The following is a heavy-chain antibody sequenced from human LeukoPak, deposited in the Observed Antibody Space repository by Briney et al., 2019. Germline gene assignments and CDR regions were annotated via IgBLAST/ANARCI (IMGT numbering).Heavy chain of an antibody. CDR2: IRYDGNNK. J-gene: IGHJ4*02. V-gene: IGHV3-30*02. CDR1: GFTFSSYG. Sequence: GGSLRLSCAASGFTFSSYGMHWVRQAPGKGLEWVAFIRYDGNNKYYADSVKGRFTISRDNSKNTLYLQMNSLRADDKAVYYCAKRGVGNYFDYWGQGTLVTVSS. D-gene: IGHD3-10*01. CDR3: AKRGVGNYFDY.